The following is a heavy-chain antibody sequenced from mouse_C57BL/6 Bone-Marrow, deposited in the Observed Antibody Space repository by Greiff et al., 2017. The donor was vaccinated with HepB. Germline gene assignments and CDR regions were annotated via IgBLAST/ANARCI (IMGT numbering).Heavy chain of an antibody. CDR3: ARDGDGSPFDY. CDR1: GFTFSSYA. Sequence: EVMLVESGGGLVKPGGSLKLSCAASGFTFSSYAMSWVRQTPEKRLEWVATISDGGSYTYYPDNVKGRFTISRDNAKHNLYLQMSHLKSEDTAMYYCARDGDGSPFDYWGQGTTLTVSS. V-gene: IGHV5-4*01. J-gene: IGHJ2*01. D-gene: IGHD2-3*01. CDR2: ISDGGSYT.